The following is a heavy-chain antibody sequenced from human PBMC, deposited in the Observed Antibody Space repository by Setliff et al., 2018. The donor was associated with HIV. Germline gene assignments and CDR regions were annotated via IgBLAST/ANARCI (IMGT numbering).Heavy chain of an antibody. Sequence: SETLSLTCTVSGGPVSGKHWSWIRQVPGKGLQWVGSLYSSGTTYYSPSLKSRVTVALDTSKNQFSLKLTSVTAADTAIHYCARQVKYSSSPLHFDSWGQGTLATVSS. V-gene: IGHV4-59*08. CDR3: ARQVKYSSSPLHFDS. J-gene: IGHJ4*02. CDR2: LYSSGTT. CDR1: GGPVSGKH. D-gene: IGHD6-13*01.